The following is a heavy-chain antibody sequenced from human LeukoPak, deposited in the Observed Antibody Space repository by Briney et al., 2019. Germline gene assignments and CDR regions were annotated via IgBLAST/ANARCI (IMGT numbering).Heavy chain of an antibody. CDR2: IYSSGST. CDR1: GGSISSDY. CDR3: VGWSATRIDY. D-gene: IGHD3-3*01. Sequence: SETLSLTCTFSGGSISSDYWSWIRQPAGKGLEWIGRIYSSGSTNYNPSLKSRVTMSVDTSKNQFSLKLSSVTAADTAVYYCVGWSATRIDYWGQGTLVTVSS. V-gene: IGHV4-4*07. J-gene: IGHJ4*02.